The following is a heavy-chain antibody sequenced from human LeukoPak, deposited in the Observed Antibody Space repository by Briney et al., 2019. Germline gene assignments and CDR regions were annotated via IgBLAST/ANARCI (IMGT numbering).Heavy chain of an antibody. V-gene: IGHV3-33*01. CDR2: IWYDGSNK. Sequence: GGSLRLSCAASGFTFSSYGMHGVRQAPGKGLEWVAVIWYDGSNKYYADSVKGRFTISRDNSKNTLYLQMNSLRAEDTAVYYCARDTYAYGDYFDYWGQGTLVTVSS. D-gene: IGHD4-17*01. CDR3: ARDTYAYGDYFDY. CDR1: GFTFSSYG. J-gene: IGHJ4*02.